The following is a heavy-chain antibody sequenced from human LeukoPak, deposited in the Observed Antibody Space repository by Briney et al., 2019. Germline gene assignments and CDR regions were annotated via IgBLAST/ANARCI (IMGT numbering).Heavy chain of an antibody. D-gene: IGHD1/OR15-1a*01. J-gene: IGHJ6*03. V-gene: IGHV3-48*03. CDR2: ISSSGSTI. CDR1: GFTFSSYE. Sequence: GGSLRLSCAASGFTFSSYEMNWVRQAPGKGLVWVSYISSSGSTIYYADSVQGRFTISRDNSKNTLYLQLNSLKAEDTATYYCTKWNNMWYYYYYYMDVWGKGTTVTVSS. CDR3: TKWNNMWYYYYYYMDV.